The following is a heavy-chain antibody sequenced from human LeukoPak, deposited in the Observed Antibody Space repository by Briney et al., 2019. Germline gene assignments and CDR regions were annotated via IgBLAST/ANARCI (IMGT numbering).Heavy chain of an antibody. J-gene: IGHJ5*02. CDR2: IYHSGST. D-gene: IGHD2-2*02. CDR1: GYSISSGYY. CDR3: ARHGEDIVVVPAAIMYGWFDP. Sequence: SETLSLTCAVSGYSISSGYYLGWIRQPPGKGLEWIGSIYHSGSTYYNPSLKSRVTISVDTSKNQFSLKLSSVTAADTAVYYCARHGEDIVVVPAAIMYGWFDPWGQGTLVTVSS. V-gene: IGHV4-38-2*01.